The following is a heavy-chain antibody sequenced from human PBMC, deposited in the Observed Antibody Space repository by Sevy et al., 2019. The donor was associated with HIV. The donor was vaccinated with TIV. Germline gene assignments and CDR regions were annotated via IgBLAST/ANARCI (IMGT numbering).Heavy chain of an antibody. D-gene: IGHD4-4*01. Sequence: ASVKVSCKASGGTFSSYAISWVRQAPGQGLEWMGGIIPIFGTANYAQKFQGRVTITADESTSTAYMELSSLRSEDTAVYYCARAADYSSHCYYYYMDVWGKGTTVTVSS. CDR2: IIPIFGTA. CDR3: ARAADYSSHCYYYYMDV. V-gene: IGHV1-69*13. CDR1: GGTFSSYA. J-gene: IGHJ6*03.